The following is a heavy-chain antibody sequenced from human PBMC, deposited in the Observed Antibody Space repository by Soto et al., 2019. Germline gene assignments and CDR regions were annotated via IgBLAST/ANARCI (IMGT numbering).Heavy chain of an antibody. CDR1: GYSFISYA. V-gene: IGHV1-18*01. CDR3: ARTRGGHYYDAFDF. Sequence: GASVKVSCKASGYSFISYAISWVRQAPGQGLEWMGWINTYNANTKYPQKLQGRVTMTTDTSTTTAYMDLRSLRSDDTAVYYCARTRGGHYYDAFDFWGQGTMVTVSS. CDR2: INTYNANT. J-gene: IGHJ3*01. D-gene: IGHD1-26*01.